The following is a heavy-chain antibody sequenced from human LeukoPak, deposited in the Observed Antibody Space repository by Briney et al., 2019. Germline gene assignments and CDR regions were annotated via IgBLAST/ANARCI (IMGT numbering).Heavy chain of an antibody. D-gene: IGHD2-2*01. CDR2: INPNSGGT. CDR3: ARDLLIAGSIVVVPAAMPGD. CDR1: GYTFNSHG. J-gene: IGHJ4*02. V-gene: IGHV1-2*02. Sequence: ASVKVSCKASGYTFNSHGISWVRQAPGQGLEWMGWINPNSGGTNYAQKFQGRVTMTRDTSISTAYMELSRLRSDDTAVYYCARDLLIAGSIVVVPAAMPGDWGQGTLVTVSS.